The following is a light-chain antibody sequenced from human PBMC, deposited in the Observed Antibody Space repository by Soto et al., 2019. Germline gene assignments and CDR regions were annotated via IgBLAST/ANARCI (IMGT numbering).Light chain of an antibody. J-gene: IGKJ5*01. CDR3: QQHETLST. V-gene: IGKV3-20*01. Sequence: EIVLTHAPVTLSLSPGERATLSFSSSQSLSSSYFAWYQHKPGQGPRLLIYGAFTRATGIPDRVSGSGSGTDFTLTISRLEPEDFAVYYWQQHETLSTFGQGTRLEIK. CDR1: QSLSSSY. CDR2: GAF.